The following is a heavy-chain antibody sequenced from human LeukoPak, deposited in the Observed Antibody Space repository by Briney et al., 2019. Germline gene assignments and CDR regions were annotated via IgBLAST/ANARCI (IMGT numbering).Heavy chain of an antibody. D-gene: IGHD6-6*01. V-gene: IGHV3-23*01. CDR3: AKDPGSSSFLYYFDY. CDR1: GFTFSSYA. J-gene: IGHJ4*02. Sequence: PGGSLRLSCAASGFTFSSYAMSWVRQAPGKGLEWVSAISGSGGSTYYADSVKGRFTISRDNSKNTLYLQMNSLRAEDTAVYYCAKDPGSSSFLYYFDYWGQGTLATVSS. CDR2: ISGSGGST.